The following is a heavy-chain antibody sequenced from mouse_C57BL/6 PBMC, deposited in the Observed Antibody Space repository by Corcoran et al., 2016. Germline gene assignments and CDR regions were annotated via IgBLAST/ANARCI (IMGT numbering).Heavy chain of an antibody. CDR2: INPYNGGT. J-gene: IGHJ4*01. D-gene: IGHD1-1*01. Sequence: EVQLQQSGPELVKPGASVKISCKASGYTFTDYYMNWVKQSHGKSLEWIGVINPYNGGTSYNQKFKGKATLTVDKSSSTAYMELNSLTSEDSAVYYCAIYYYGSSYAMDYWGQGTSVTVSS. V-gene: IGHV1-19*01. CDR3: AIYYYGSSYAMDY. CDR1: GYTFTDYY.